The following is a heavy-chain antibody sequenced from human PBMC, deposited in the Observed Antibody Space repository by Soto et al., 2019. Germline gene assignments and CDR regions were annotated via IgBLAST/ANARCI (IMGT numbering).Heavy chain of an antibody. D-gene: IGHD3-3*01. Sequence: SETLSLTCAVYGGSFSGYYWSWIRQPPGKGLERIGEINHSGSTNYNPSLKSRVTISVDTSKNQFSLKLSSVTAADTAVYYCARAPQPGYDFWSGYCYNWFDPWGQGTLVTVSS. CDR2: INHSGST. CDR3: ARAPQPGYDFWSGYCYNWFDP. J-gene: IGHJ5*02. V-gene: IGHV4-34*01. CDR1: GGSFSGYY.